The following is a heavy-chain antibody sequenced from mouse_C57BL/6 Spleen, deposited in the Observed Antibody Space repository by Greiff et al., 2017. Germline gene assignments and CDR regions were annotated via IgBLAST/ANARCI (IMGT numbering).Heavy chain of an antibody. J-gene: IGHJ1*03. CDR2: IRLKSDNYAT. V-gene: IGHV6-3*01. Sequence: EVKLMESGGGLVQPGGSMKLSCVASGFTFSNYWMNWVRQSPEKGLEWVAQIRLKSDNYATHYAESVKGRFTISRDDSKSSVYLQMNNLRAEDTGIYYCTGYGSSYVYFDVWGTGTTVTVSS. D-gene: IGHD1-1*01. CDR3: TGYGSSYVYFDV. CDR1: GFTFSNYW.